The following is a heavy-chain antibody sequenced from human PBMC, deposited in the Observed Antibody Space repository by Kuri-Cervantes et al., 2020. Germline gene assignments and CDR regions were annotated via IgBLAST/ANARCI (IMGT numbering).Heavy chain of an antibody. J-gene: IGHJ4*02. V-gene: IGHV4-39*07. D-gene: IGHD6-19*01. Sequence: WVRQAPGKGLEWIGSIYYSGSTYYNPSLKSRVTISVDMSKNQFSLRLNSVTATDTAVYYCATSVQWLAPFDYWGQGTLVTVSS. CDR3: ATSVQWLAPFDY. CDR2: IYYSGST.